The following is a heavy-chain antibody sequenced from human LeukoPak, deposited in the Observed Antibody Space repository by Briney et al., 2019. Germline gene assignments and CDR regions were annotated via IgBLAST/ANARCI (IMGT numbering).Heavy chain of an antibody. J-gene: IGHJ3*02. CDR1: GGSISSYY. CDR2: VYITGST. Sequence: SETLSLTCIVFGGSISSYYWNWIRQPAGKGLEWIGRVYITGSTSYDPSLKGRVTMSVDTSKNQFSLKLSSVTAADTAVYYCASGSVIGDGAFDIWGQGIMVTVSS. D-gene: IGHD7-27*01. V-gene: IGHV4-4*07. CDR3: ASGSVIGDGAFDI.